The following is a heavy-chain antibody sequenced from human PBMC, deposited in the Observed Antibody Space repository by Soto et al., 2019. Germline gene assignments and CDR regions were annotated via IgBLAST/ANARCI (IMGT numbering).Heavy chain of an antibody. J-gene: IGHJ4*02. CDR2: IYYSGST. Sequence: SETLCVTCTVAGGSISSYDWSWIRQPPGKGLEWIGYIYYSGSTNYNPSLKSRVTISVDTSKNQFSLKLSSVTAADTAVYYCARSQYCSSTSCALAGYWGQGTLVTVSS. CDR3: ARSQYCSSTSCALAGY. D-gene: IGHD2-2*01. CDR1: GGSISSYD. V-gene: IGHV4-59*08.